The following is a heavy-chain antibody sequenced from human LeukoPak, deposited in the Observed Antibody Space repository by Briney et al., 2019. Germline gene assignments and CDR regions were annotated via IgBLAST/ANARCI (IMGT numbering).Heavy chain of an antibody. V-gene: IGHV3-23*01. J-gene: IGHJ5*02. CDR1: GFTLTSGA. D-gene: IGHD6-19*01. CDR2: TVSRGTT. CDR3: AKCSTSAYTTGWCNWIDP. Sequence: QTGGSLRLSCVASGFTLTSGAMNWVRQAPGKGLEWVSATVSRGTTQYADFVKGRFTVSRDTSKNTLYLQMNSLRADDTAVYYCAKCSTSAYTTGWCNWIDPWGQGTLVTVSS.